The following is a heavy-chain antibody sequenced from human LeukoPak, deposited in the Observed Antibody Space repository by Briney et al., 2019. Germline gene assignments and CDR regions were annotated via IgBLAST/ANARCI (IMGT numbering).Heavy chain of an antibody. CDR2: ISSSGSTI. V-gene: IGHV3-11*01. Sequence: PGGSLRLSCAASGFTFSDYYMSWIRQAPGKGLEWVSYISSSGSTIYYADSVKGRFTISRDNPKNTLYLQMNSLRAEDTAVYYCAKVTVTSFLFDYWGQGTLVTVSS. D-gene: IGHD4-17*01. CDR3: AKVTVTSFLFDY. J-gene: IGHJ4*02. CDR1: GFTFSDYY.